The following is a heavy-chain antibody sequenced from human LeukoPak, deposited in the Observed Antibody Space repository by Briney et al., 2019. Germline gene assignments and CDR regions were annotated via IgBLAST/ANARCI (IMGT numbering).Heavy chain of an antibody. V-gene: IGHV3-23*01. D-gene: IGHD6-13*01. CDR3: AKDGRYSSSWYPAY. CDR2: ISGSGGST. CDR1: GFTFSSYA. J-gene: IGHJ4*02. Sequence: GGSLRLSCAASGFTFSSYAMSWVRQAPGKGLEWVSAISGSGGSTYYADSVKGQFTISRDNSKNTLYLQMDSLRAEDTAVYYCAKDGRYSSSWYPAYWGQGTLVTVSS.